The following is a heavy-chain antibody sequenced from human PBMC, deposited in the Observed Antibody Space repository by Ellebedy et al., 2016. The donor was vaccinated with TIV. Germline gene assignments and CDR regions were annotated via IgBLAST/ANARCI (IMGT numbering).Heavy chain of an antibody. CDR1: GFTFSNYW. CDR2: TNNDGTNT. V-gene: IGHV3-74*01. CDR3: ASDKPHNWFEP. J-gene: IGHJ5*02. Sequence: GESLKISCEASGFTFSNYWIHWVRQVPGKGLVWVSPTNNDGTNTVYADSVKGRFTVSRDKAKNTLYLQMNSLRVEDTSVYYCASDKPHNWFEPWGQGTLVTVSS.